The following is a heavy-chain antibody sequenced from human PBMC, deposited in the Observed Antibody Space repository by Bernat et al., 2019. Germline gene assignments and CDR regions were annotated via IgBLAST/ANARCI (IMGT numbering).Heavy chain of an antibody. CDR2: IKQDGSEK. CDR1: GFTFSSYW. CDR3: AREQYYEFWSGLRYYYYGMDV. Sequence: EVQLVESGGGLVQPGGSLRLSCAASGFTFSSYWMSWVRQAPGKGLEWVANIKQDGSEKYYVDSVKGRFTISRDNAKNSLYLQMNSLRAEETAVYYCAREQYYEFWSGLRYYYYGMDVWGQGTTVTVSS. D-gene: IGHD3-3*01. V-gene: IGHV3-7*03. J-gene: IGHJ6*02.